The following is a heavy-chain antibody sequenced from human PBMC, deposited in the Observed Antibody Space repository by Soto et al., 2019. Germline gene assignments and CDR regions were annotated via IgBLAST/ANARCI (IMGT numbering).Heavy chain of an antibody. D-gene: IGHD2-2*01. Sequence: SETLSLTCSVSGGSISSHSHYWGWIRQPPGKGLEWIGSIYYSGSTNYNTSLKSRVTISVDTSKNQFSLKLSSVTAADTAVYYCARGRYCSSTSCFLYNYYYYYYMDVWGKGTTVTVSS. CDR1: GGSISSHSHY. CDR3: ARGRYCSSTSCFLYNYYYYYYMDV. CDR2: IYYSGST. J-gene: IGHJ6*03. V-gene: IGHV4-39*07.